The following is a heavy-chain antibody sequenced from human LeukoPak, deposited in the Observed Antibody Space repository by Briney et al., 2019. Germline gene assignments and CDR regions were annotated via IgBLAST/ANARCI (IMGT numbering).Heavy chain of an antibody. D-gene: IGHD5-12*01. CDR3: AREVVATTTFDY. V-gene: IGHV4-31*03. CDR1: GGSISSGGYY. Sequence: SQTLSPTCTVSGGSISSGGYYWSWIRQHPGKGLEWIGYIYYSGSTYYNPSLKSRVTISVDTSKNQFSLKLSSVTAADTAVYYCAREVVATTTFDYWGQGTLVTVSS. CDR2: IYYSGST. J-gene: IGHJ4*02.